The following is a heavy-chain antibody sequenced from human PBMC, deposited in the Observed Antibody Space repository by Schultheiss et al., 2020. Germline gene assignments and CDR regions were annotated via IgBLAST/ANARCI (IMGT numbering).Heavy chain of an antibody. J-gene: IGHJ5*02. CDR1: GGSISSYY. CDR2: IYYSGST. Sequence: SETLSLTCTVSGGSISSYYWSWIRQPPGKGLEWIGYIYYSGSTKYNPSLQSRVTISLDTSKNQFSLKLSSVTAADTAVYYCARDVTTDNWFDPWGQGTLVTVSS. D-gene: IGHD4-17*01. CDR3: ARDVTTDNWFDP. V-gene: IGHV4-59*08.